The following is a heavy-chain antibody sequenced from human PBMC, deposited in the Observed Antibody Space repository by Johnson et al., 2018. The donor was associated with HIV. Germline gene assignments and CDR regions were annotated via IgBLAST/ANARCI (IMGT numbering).Heavy chain of an antibody. Sequence: VQLVESGGGLIQPGGSLRLSCAASEFTVSSNYMSWVRQAPGKGLEWVSVIYSGGNTYYADSVQGRFTISRDNSKNTLYLQMNSLRAEDTAVYYCAKAPPLSTYDYDAFDVWGQGTMVTVSS. CDR1: EFTVSSNY. CDR3: AKAPPLSTYDYDAFDV. CDR2: IYSGGNT. J-gene: IGHJ3*01. V-gene: IGHV3-53*01. D-gene: IGHD5-12*01.